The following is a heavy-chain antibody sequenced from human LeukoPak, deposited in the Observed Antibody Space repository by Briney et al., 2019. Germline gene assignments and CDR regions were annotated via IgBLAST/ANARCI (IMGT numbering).Heavy chain of an antibody. D-gene: IGHD6-19*01. CDR1: GGTFSSYA. CDR2: IIPILGIA. J-gene: IGHJ3*02. Sequence: EASVKVSCKASGGTFSSYAISWVRQAPGQGLEWMGRIIPILGIANYAQKFQGRVTITADKSTSTAYMELSSLRSEDTAVYYCARSSGSSGAFDIWGQGTMVTVSS. CDR3: ARSSGSSGAFDI. V-gene: IGHV1-69*04.